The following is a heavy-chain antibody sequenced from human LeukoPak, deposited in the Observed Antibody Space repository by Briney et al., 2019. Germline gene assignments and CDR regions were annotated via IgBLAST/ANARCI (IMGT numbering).Heavy chain of an antibody. V-gene: IGHV4-4*02. CDR2: IYHSGST. D-gene: IGHD3-10*01. CDR1: GGSISSSNW. Sequence: SGTLSLTCAVSGGSISSSNWWSWVRQPPGKGLEWIGEIYHSGSTNYNPSLKSRVTISVDKSKNQFSLKLSSVTAADTAVYHCASAGDYYGFGSNWFDPWGQGTLVTVSS. CDR3: ASAGDYYGFGSNWFDP. J-gene: IGHJ5*02.